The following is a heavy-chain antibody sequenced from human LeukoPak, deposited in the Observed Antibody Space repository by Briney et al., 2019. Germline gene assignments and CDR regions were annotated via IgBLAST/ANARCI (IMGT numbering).Heavy chain of an antibody. V-gene: IGHV1-24*01. D-gene: IGHD3-3*01. Sequence: ASVTVSCKVSGNSLSELSIQWVRQARGKGLECMGGFDPEEAKMVYAQNFQGRVTMTEDSSTQTAYMELSGLTSDDTAVYYCTTRSGDFWSGFVDWGQGTLVTVSS. CDR1: GNSLSELS. J-gene: IGHJ4*02. CDR2: FDPEEAKM. CDR3: TTRSGDFWSGFVD.